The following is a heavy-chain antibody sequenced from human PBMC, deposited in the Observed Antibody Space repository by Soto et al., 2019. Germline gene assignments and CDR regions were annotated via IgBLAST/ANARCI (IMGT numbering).Heavy chain of an antibody. D-gene: IGHD2-15*01. J-gene: IGHJ4*02. V-gene: IGHV4-39*01. Sequence: SETLSLTCTVSGGSISRSTHYWGWIRQPPGKGLEWIGSVFYSGATYHNPSLKSRVTMSKDTSKNQFSLNLSSVTAADTAVYYCASQVVASRHFDYWGQGTLVTVSS. CDR3: ASQVVASRHFDY. CDR2: VFYSGAT. CDR1: GGSISRSTHY.